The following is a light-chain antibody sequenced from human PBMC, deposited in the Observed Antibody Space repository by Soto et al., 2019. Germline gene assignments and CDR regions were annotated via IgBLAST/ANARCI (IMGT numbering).Light chain of an antibody. CDR1: GNDVGAYNY. CDR3: CSYAGGYTYL. V-gene: IGLV2-11*01. CDR2: GVV. J-gene: IGLJ1*01. Sequence: QSALTQPRSVSGSPGQSVTIYCTGTGNDVGAYNYVSWYQQHPGRPPKLLIYGVVRWPSGVPDRFSGSKSGNTASLAISGLPAEDAADYFCCSYAGGYTYLFCTGPKVTVL.